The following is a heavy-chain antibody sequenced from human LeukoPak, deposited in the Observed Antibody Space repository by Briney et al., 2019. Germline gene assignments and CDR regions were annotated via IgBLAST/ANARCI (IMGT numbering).Heavy chain of an antibody. CDR2: IYYSGTT. CDR3: TRGSIAYYYMDV. D-gene: IGHD3-22*01. V-gene: IGHV4-39*07. Sequence: PSETLSPTCNVSGGSISSSSYYWGWIRQPPGKGLELIGNIYYSGTTYYNPSLKSRVTISVDTSKNQFSLKLSSVTAADTAVYYCTRGSIAYYYMDVWGKGTTVTISS. J-gene: IGHJ6*03. CDR1: GGSISSSSYY.